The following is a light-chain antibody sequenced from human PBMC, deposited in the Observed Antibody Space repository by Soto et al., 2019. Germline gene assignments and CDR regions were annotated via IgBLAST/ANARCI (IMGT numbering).Light chain of an antibody. V-gene: IGLV2-14*01. CDR3: SLYISGSTYV. CDR1: SSDFGVYNY. CDR2: EVS. J-gene: IGLJ1*01. Sequence: QSALTEPASVSGSPGQSITISCTGTSSDFGVYNYVSWYQLHPGKAPKLMIYEVSNRPSGVPDRFSGSKSGSSASLTISGLQAEDEADYYCSLYISGSTYVFGTGTKLTVL.